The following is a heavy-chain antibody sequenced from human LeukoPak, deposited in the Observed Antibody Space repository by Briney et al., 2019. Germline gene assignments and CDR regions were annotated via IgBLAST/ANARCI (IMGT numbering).Heavy chain of an antibody. V-gene: IGHV4-39*07. CDR2: INHSGST. Sequence: SETLSLTCTVSGGSISSTTYYWGWIRQPPGKGLEWIGEINHSGSTNYNPSLKSRVTISVDTSKNQFSLKLNSVTAADTAMYYCARYSGYYLSYFDYWGQGTLVTVSS. CDR1: GGSISSTTYY. D-gene: IGHD3-22*01. CDR3: ARYSGYYLSYFDY. J-gene: IGHJ4*02.